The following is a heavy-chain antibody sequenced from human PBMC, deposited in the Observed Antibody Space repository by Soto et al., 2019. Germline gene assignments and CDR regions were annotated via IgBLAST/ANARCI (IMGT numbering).Heavy chain of an antibody. CDR3: ARDLWGYCGTDCYPLDV. Sequence: PSETLSLTCTVSGASISGYYWSWIRQSPGKGLEWIGYMYNTGSTVYNPSFKSRVTISVDTSKNQFSLKLNSVTAADTAVYYCARDLWGYCGTDCYPLDVWGQGTTVT. J-gene: IGHJ6*02. D-gene: IGHD2-21*02. CDR1: GASISGYY. V-gene: IGHV4-59*01. CDR2: MYNTGST.